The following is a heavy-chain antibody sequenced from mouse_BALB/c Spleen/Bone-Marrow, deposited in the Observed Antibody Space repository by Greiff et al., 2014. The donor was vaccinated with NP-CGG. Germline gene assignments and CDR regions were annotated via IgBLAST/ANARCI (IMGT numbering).Heavy chain of an antibody. CDR3: ARYYYGYYFDY. Sequence: SGAELVKPGASVKLSCTASGFNIKDTYMHWVKQRPEQGLEWIGRIDPANGNTKYDPKFQGKATITADTSSNTAYLQLNSLTSEDTAVYYCARYYYGYYFDYWGQGTTLTVSS. J-gene: IGHJ2*01. D-gene: IGHD1-2*01. CDR2: IDPANGNT. CDR1: GFNIKDTY. V-gene: IGHV14-3*02.